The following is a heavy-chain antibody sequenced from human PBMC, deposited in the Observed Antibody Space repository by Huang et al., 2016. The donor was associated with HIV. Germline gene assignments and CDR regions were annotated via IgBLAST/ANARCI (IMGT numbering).Heavy chain of an antibody. CDR3: ARETVTGEYYFDF. J-gene: IGHJ4*02. CDR1: GYTFTGYG. V-gene: IGHV1-18*01. Sequence: QVQLVQSAAEMKKPGASVRVSCKASGYTFTGYGINWVRQAPGQGLEGVGWISVNSGTTNYAQKLQGRVTMTTDTSTNTAYMELRSLRSDDTAVYYCARETVTGEYYFDFWGQGTLVTVSS. D-gene: IGHD7-27*01. CDR2: ISVNSGTT.